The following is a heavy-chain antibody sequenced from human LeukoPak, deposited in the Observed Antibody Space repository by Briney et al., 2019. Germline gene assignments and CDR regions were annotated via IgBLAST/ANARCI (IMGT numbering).Heavy chain of an antibody. J-gene: IGHJ6*03. CDR1: GYTFTSYD. D-gene: IGHD4/OR15-4a*01. V-gene: IGHV1-8*01. CDR3: ARGRLPRVRYYYYYMDV. CDR2: MNPNSGNT. Sequence: ASVKVSCKASGYTFTSYDINWVRQATGQGLEWMGWMNPNSGNTGYAQKFQGRVTMTRNTSISTAYMELSSLRSEDTAVYYCARGRLPRVRYYYYYMDVWGKGTMVTVSS.